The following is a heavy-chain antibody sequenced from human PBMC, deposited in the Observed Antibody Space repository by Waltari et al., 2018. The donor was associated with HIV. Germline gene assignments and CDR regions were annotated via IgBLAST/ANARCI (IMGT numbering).Heavy chain of an antibody. CDR2: IHPDATGI. CDR3: ARDLSWNQADY. Sequence: EVQLVESGGGLVQPGGSLRLSCAASGFAFRNYWMHWVRQEPGKGLVWLARIHPDATGITYADSVKGLFSISRDNSKNTVYLQMNNLRAEDTARYYCARDLSWNQADYWGQGALVTVSS. V-gene: IGHV3-74*01. J-gene: IGHJ4*02. D-gene: IGHD1-1*01. CDR1: GFAFRNYW.